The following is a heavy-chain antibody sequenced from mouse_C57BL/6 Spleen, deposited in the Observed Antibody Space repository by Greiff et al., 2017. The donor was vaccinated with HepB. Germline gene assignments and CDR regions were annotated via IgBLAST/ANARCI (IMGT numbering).Heavy chain of an antibody. CDR2: IHPNSGST. Sequence: VKLQQPGAELVKPGASVKLSCKASGYTFTSYWMHWVKQRPGQGLEWIGMIHPNSGSTNYNEKFKSKATLTVDKSSSTAYMQLSSLTSEDSAVYYCARRKVTTRYAMDYWGQGTSVTVSS. CDR1: GYTFTSYW. J-gene: IGHJ4*01. CDR3: ARRKVTTRYAMDY. D-gene: IGHD2-5*01. V-gene: IGHV1-64*01.